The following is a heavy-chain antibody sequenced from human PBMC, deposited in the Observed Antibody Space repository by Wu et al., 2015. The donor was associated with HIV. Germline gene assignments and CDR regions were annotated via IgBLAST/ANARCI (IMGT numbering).Heavy chain of an antibody. Sequence: QVQLVQSGAEVKKPGSSVKVSCKASGGTFSSYAISWVRQAPGQGLEWMGGIIPIFGTANYAQKFQGRVTITADESTSTAYMELSSLRSEDTAVYYCARANPRGSSSWYYYMDVWGQRGPRVTVSS. J-gene: IGHJ6*03. CDR2: IIPIFGTA. CDR1: GGTFSSYA. CDR3: ARANPRGSSSWYYYMDV. D-gene: IGHD6-13*01. V-gene: IGHV1-69*12.